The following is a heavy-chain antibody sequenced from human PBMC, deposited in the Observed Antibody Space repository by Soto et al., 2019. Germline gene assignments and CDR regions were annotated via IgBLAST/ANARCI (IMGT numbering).Heavy chain of an antibody. J-gene: IGHJ5*01. CDR2: VYYSGST. CDR1: GGSIFSSY. Sequence: PSLTCTVSGGSIFSSYWTWIRQPPGKGLEWIGNVYYSGSTNYNPSLKSRITISVDTSKNQFSLNLSSVTAADTAVYYCARVPAASSWFDSWGQGTLVTVSS. D-gene: IGHD2-15*01. V-gene: IGHV4-59*01. CDR3: ARVPAASSWFDS.